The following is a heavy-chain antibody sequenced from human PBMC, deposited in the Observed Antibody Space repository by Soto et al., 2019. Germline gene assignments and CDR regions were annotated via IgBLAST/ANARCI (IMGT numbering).Heavy chain of an antibody. Sequence: GGSLRLSCAASGFTFSSYGMHWVRQAPGKGLEWVAVISYDGSNKYYADSVKGRFTISRDNSKNTLYLQMNSLRAEDTAVYYCAKDLEASWTGTGIYYGMDVWGQGTTVTVSS. D-gene: IGHD2-8*02. V-gene: IGHV3-30*18. CDR2: ISYDGSNK. CDR3: AKDLEASWTGTGIYYGMDV. CDR1: GFTFSSYG. J-gene: IGHJ6*02.